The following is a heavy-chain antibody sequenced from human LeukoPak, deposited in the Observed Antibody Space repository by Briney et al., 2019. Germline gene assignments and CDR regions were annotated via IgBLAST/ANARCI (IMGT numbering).Heavy chain of an antibody. Sequence: SVKVSCKASGGTFSSYAISWVRQAPGQGLEWMGGIIPMFGTANYAQKFQDRVTITADKSTSTDYMELSSLRSEDTAVYYCASLNYYDTSGYFDYWGQGTLVTVSS. J-gene: IGHJ4*02. V-gene: IGHV1-69*06. CDR1: GGTFSSYA. CDR2: IIPMFGTA. CDR3: ASLNYYDTSGYFDY. D-gene: IGHD3-22*01.